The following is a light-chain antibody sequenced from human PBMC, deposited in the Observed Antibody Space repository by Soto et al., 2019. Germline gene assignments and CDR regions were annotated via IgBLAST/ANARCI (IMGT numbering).Light chain of an antibody. V-gene: IGKV1-5*03. J-gene: IGKJ1*01. CDR3: QHRRT. CDR1: QSLSNL. Sequence: DIQMTQSPSTLSASVGDRVTITCRASQSLSNLLAWYQQKPGKAPKLLIYKASSLEGGVPSRFSGSGSGTEFTLTISSLQPDDFATYYCQHRRTFGQGTKVEVK. CDR2: KAS.